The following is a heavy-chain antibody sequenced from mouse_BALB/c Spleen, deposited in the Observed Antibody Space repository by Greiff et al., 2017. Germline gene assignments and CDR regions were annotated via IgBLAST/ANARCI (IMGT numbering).Heavy chain of an antibody. CDR2: IDPANGNT. CDR3: TNWDEGFAY. CDR1: GFNIKDTY. J-gene: IGHJ3*01. Sequence: EVQLVESGAELVKPGASVKLSCTASGFNIKDTYMHWVKQRPEQGLEWIGRIDPANGNTKYDPKFQGKATITADTSSNTAYLQLSSLTSEDTAVYYCTNWDEGFAYWGQGTLVTVSA. V-gene: IGHV14-3*02. D-gene: IGHD4-1*01.